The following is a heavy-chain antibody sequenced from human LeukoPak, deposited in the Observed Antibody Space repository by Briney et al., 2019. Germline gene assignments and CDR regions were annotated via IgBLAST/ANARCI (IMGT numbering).Heavy chain of an antibody. D-gene: IGHD3-22*01. CDR1: GFTVSSNY. CDR3: ASYDSSGYWAYYLDY. CDR2: IYSGGST. V-gene: IGHV3-66*02. J-gene: IGHJ4*02. Sequence: GGSLRLSCAASGFTVSSNYMSWVRQAPGKGLEWVSVIYSGGSTYYADSVKGRFTISRDNSKNTLYLQMNSLRAEDTAVYYCASYDSSGYWAYYLDYWGQGTLVTVSS.